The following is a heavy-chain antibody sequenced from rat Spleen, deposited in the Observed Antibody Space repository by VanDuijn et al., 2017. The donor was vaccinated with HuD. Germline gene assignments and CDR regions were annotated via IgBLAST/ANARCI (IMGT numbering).Heavy chain of an antibody. J-gene: IGHJ3*01. D-gene: IGHD1-2*01. CDR3: TGSYHSSYMGFAY. V-gene: IGHV5-31*01. CDR2: ISNTGDST. Sequence: EVQLVESGGGLVQPGRSLKLSCEVSGFTFNNYDMAWIRQAPGKGLEWVTSISNTGDSTYYADSVKGRFTLSRDKAKGTLYLQMNSLRSEDTATYYCTGSYHSSYMGFAYWGQGTLVTVSS. CDR1: GFTFNNYD.